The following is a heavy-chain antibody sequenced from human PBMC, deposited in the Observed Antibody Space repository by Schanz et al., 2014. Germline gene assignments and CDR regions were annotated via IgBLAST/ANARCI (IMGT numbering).Heavy chain of an antibody. CDR2: IIPILGME. J-gene: IGHJ6*02. D-gene: IGHD3-10*01. Sequence: QVQLVQSGAEVKKPGSSVKVSCKASGGTFSSYAFSWVRQAPGQGLEWMGKIIPILGMENYAQKFQGRVTITADISTSTAYMELSSLRSEDTAVYYCARDGGEVVRGVIEGVNHYYYGMDVWGQGTTVTVSS. CDR1: GGTFSSYA. CDR3: ARDGGEVVRGVIEGVNHYYYGMDV. V-gene: IGHV1-69*04.